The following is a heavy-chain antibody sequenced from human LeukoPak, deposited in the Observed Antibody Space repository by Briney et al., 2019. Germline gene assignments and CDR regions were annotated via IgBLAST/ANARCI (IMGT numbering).Heavy chain of an antibody. CDR1: GYTFTNYG. J-gene: IGHJ5*02. Sequence: ASVKVSCKASGYTFTNYGISWVRQAPGQGLEWMGWISAYNGNTNYAQNLQGRVTMPTDTSTSTAYMQLRSLRSDDTAVYYSGRSPPRYSNYNWFDPWGQGTLVTVSS. D-gene: IGHD6-13*01. CDR2: ISAYNGNT. V-gene: IGHV1-18*01. CDR3: GRSPPRYSNYNWFDP.